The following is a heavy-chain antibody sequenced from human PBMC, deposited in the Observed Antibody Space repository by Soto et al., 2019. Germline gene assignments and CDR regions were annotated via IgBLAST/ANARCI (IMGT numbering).Heavy chain of an antibody. CDR3: VGVRREGYNY. Sequence: EVQLVESGGGLVQPGGSLRLACAASGFSFNNYWMFWVRQPPGKGLVWVSHINSDGSTRTYADSVKGRFTISRDNANNTLNLQMNRLWADDTALYYCVGVRREGYNYWGQGTLVSVSS. J-gene: IGHJ1*01. CDR1: GFSFNNYW. D-gene: IGHD5-12*01. CDR2: INSDGSTR. V-gene: IGHV3-74*01.